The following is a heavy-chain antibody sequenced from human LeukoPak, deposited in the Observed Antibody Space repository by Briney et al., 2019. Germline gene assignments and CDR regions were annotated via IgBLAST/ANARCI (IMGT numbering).Heavy chain of an antibody. D-gene: IGHD2/OR15-2a*01. CDR2: ISGGGAGT. CDR1: AFKFSSYA. CDR3: AKLVSTTQMGDY. J-gene: IGHJ4*02. Sequence: GGSLRLSCAASAFKFSSYAMNWVRQAPGKGLEWVAGISGGGAGTYYVDSVKGRSTISRDNSKNTLYLQMNSLGAEDTAVYYCAKLVSTTQMGDYWGQGTPVTVSS. V-gene: IGHV3-23*01.